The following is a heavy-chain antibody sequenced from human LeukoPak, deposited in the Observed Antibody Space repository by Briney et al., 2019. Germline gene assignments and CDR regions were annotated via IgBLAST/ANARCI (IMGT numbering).Heavy chain of an antibody. CDR2: LSAYNGNT. CDR1: RYTYTSYG. Sequence: GASVKVSCKASRYTYTSYGISWVRQAPGQGLEWMGWLSAYNGNTNYAQKLRGRVTMTTDTSTRTAYMEQRSLSADDTAVYCGAGGVGGGLGVGEFKVWGQGTLVTVSS. D-gene: IGHD3-10*01. J-gene: IGHJ4*02. CDR3: AGGVGGGLGVGEFKV. V-gene: IGHV1-18*04.